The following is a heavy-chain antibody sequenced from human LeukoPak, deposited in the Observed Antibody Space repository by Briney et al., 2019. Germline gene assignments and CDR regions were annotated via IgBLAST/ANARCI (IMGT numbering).Heavy chain of an antibody. J-gene: IGHJ5*02. D-gene: IGHD6-13*01. CDR1: ERTVCSYA. CDR2: IIPIFGTA. CDR3: ARENRFSSTDWFDP. V-gene: IGHV1-69*05. Sequence: PVEPSYYPAERTVCSYAIMSGRQSPRLQLKGLGGIIPIFGTANYAQKFQGRVTITTDESTSTAYMELSSLRSEDTAVYYCARENRFSSTDWFDPWGQGTLVTVSS.